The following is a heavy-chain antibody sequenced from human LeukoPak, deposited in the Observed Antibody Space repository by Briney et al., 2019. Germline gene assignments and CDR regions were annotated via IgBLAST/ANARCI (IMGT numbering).Heavy chain of an antibody. CDR1: GFTFSSYS. J-gene: IGHJ4*02. D-gene: IGHD6-19*01. V-gene: IGHV3-21*01. CDR3: ARAFGIAVAGDYFDC. Sequence: PGGSLRLSCAASGFTFSSYSMNWVRQAPGKGLEWVSSIGSSSSYIYYADSVKGRFTISRDNAKNSLYLQMNSLRAEDTAVYYCARAFGIAVAGDYFDCWGQGTLVTVSS. CDR2: IGSSSSYI.